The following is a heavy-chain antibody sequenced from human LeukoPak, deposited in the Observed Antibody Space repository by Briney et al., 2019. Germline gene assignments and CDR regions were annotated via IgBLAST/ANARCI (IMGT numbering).Heavy chain of an antibody. CDR1: GFTFGDHA. V-gene: IGHV3-49*04. J-gene: IGHJ4*02. D-gene: IGHD3-10*01. Sequence: GGSLRLSCTAPGFTFGDHAMSWVRQAPGRGLEWVGFIRSKTYGGTTEYAASVKGRFTISREDSKSIAYLQMISLKTEDTAVHYCTRGEWGILCFDYWGQGTLVTVSS. CDR3: TRGEWGILCFDY. CDR2: IRSKTYGGTT.